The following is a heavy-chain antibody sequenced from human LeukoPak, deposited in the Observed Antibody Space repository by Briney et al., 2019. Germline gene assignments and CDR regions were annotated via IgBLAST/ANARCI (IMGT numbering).Heavy chain of an antibody. CDR1: GGSFSGYY. Sequence: SETLSLTCAVYGGSFSGYYWSWIRQPPGKGLEWIGEINHSGSTNYNPSLKSRVTISVDTSKNQFSLKLSSVTAADTAVYYCARLRYCSSTTCYYFDSWGQGTLVTVSS. V-gene: IGHV4-34*01. CDR3: ARLRYCSSTTCYYFDS. J-gene: IGHJ4*02. CDR2: INHSGST. D-gene: IGHD2-2*01.